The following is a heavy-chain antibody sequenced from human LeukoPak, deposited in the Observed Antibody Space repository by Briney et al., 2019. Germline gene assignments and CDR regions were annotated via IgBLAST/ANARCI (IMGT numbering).Heavy chain of an antibody. V-gene: IGHV3-23*01. CDR1: GFTFSSYA. D-gene: IGHD3-22*01. Sequence: PGGSLRLSCAASGFTFSSYAMSWVRQAPGKGLEWVSAISGSGGSTYYADSVKGRFTISRDNSKNTLYLRMNSLRAEDTAVYYCAKANYDSRRGYVDYWGQGTLVTVSS. CDR2: ISGSGGST. J-gene: IGHJ4*02. CDR3: AKANYDSRRGYVDY.